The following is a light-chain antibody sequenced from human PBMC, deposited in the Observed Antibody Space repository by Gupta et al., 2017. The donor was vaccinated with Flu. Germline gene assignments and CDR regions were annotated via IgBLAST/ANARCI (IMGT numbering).Light chain of an antibody. CDR1: QNVGSN. V-gene: IGKV3-15*01. CDR2: RAS. CDR3: QQYNNWPPIT. J-gene: IGKJ5*01. Sequence: EILMTQSPATLSVSPGERAALSCRASQNVGSNLAWYQQKPGQAPRLLIYRASIRATDVPARFSGSGSGTEFTLTISTRQSEDFAVYYCQQYNNWPPITFGQGTRLEI.